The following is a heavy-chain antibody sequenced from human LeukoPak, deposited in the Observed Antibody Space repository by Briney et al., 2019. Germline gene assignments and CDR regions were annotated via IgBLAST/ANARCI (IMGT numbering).Heavy chain of an antibody. CDR2: IKRDGGDK. CDR3: ARSQSLGY. Sequence: GGSLRLSCAASGFTFSSFWMSWVRQAPGKGLEWVANIKRDGGDKYYVDSVKGRFTISRDNAENSLYLQMNSLRAEDTAMYYCARSQSLGYWGQGTLVTVSS. J-gene: IGHJ4*02. V-gene: IGHV3-7*04. CDR1: GFTFSSFW.